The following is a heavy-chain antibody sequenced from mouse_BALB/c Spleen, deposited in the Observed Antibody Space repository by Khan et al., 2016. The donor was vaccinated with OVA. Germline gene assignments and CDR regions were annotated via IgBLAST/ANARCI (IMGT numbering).Heavy chain of an antibody. CDR3: ASGNYYGYAMDY. V-gene: IGHV3-2*02. D-gene: IGHD1-1*01. CDR1: GYSITSNYA. J-gene: IGHJ4*01. CDR2: ISYSGST. Sequence: EVQLQESGPGLVKPSQSLSLTCTVTGYSITSNYAWNWIRQFPGNKLEWMGYISYSGSTNYNPSLKSRISITRDTSKNQFFLQLNSVTTEDTATXCCASGNYYGYAMDYWGQGTSITVSS.